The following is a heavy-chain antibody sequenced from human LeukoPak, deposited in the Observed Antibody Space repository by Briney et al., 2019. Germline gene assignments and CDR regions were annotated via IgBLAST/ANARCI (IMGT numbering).Heavy chain of an antibody. CDR2: IIPIFGTA. CDR1: GRTFSSHA. CDR3: ARDRGSSGWEPRYYYYYMDV. Sequence: SVKVSCKPTGRTFSSHAISWVRQAPGRGLEWMGGIIPIFGTANYAQKFQGRVTITADESTSTAYMELSSLRSEDTAVYYCARDRGSSGWEPRYYYYYMDVWGKGTTVTVSS. V-gene: IGHV1-69*13. J-gene: IGHJ6*03. D-gene: IGHD6-19*01.